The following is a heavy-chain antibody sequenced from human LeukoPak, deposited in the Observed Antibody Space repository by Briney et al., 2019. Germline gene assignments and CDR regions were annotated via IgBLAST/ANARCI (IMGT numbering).Heavy chain of an antibody. Sequence: SVKVSCKASGGTFSSYAISWVRQAPGQGLEWMGGIIPIFGTANYAQKFQGRVTITADESTSTAYMELSSLRSEDTAVYYCARELYYDILTGLYNWFDPWGQGTLVTVSS. CDR1: GGTFSSYA. D-gene: IGHD3-9*01. J-gene: IGHJ5*02. CDR2: IIPIFGTA. V-gene: IGHV1-69*13. CDR3: ARELYYDILTGLYNWFDP.